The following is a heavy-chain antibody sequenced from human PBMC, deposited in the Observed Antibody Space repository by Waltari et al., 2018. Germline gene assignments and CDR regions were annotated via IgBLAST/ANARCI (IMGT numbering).Heavy chain of an antibody. CDR1: GGSLRGYS. D-gene: IGHD6-13*01. Sequence: QVQLQQWGAGLLKPSETLSLTCAVYGGSLRGYSWSWIRQPPGKGLEGIGEIHHNGSNNYHPSLKSRVTISVDTSKNQFSLKLSSVTAADTAVYYCARRGWYSSWVNDAFDIWGQGTMVTVSS. CDR2: IHHNGSN. J-gene: IGHJ3*02. V-gene: IGHV4-34*01. CDR3: ARRGWYSSWVNDAFDI.